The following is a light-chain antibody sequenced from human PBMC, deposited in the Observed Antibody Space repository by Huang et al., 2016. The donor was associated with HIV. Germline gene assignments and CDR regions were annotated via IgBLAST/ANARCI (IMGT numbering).Light chain of an antibody. V-gene: IGKV3-15*01. CDR1: QSVNTN. J-gene: IGKJ2*01. CDR2: AAS. Sequence: VMMSQSPATLAASPGERVTLSCGASQSVNTNLAWYQQKPGQPPRLLIYAASTRATSVPARLAGSGSGTEFTLTIDSLQSDDFAVYYCQQYNKWPPEYTFGQGTRLEIK. CDR3: QQYNKWPPEYT.